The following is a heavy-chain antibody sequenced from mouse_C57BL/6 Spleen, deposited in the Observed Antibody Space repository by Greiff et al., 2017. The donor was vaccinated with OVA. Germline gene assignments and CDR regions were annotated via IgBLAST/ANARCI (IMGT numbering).Heavy chain of an antibody. CDR1: GYSFTGYF. D-gene: IGHD2-4*01. CDR3: ARSGDYDYSFDY. J-gene: IGHJ2*01. Sequence: EVKLMESGPELVKPGDSVKISCKASGYSFTGYFMNWVMQSHGKSLEWIGRINPYNGDTFYNQKFKGKATLTVDKSSSTAHMELRSLTSEDSAVYYCARSGDYDYSFDYWGQGTTLTVSS. V-gene: IGHV1-20*01. CDR2: INPYNGDT.